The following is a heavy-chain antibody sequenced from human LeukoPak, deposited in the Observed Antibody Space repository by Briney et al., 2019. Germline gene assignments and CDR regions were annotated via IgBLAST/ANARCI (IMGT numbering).Heavy chain of an antibody. V-gene: IGHV4-34*01. D-gene: IGHD3-3*01. CDR2: INYSGST. CDR1: GGSFSGYY. CDR3: ARSRSITIFGGTYFDY. Sequence: SETLSLTCAVYGGSFSGYYWSWIRQPPGKGLEWIGEINYSGSTNYNPSLKSRVTISVDTSKNQFSLKLSSVTAADTAVYYCARSRSITIFGGTYFDYWGQGTLVTVSS. J-gene: IGHJ4*02.